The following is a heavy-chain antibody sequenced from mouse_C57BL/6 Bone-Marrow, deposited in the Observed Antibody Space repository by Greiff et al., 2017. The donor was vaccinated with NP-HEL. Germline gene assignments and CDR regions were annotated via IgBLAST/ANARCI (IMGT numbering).Heavy chain of an antibody. Sequence: QVHVKQSGPGLVQPSQSLSITCTVSGFSLTSYGVHWVRQSPGKGLEWLGVIWSGGSTDYNAAFISRLSISKDNSKSQVFFKMNSLQADDTAIYYCARNHGRTWFADWGQGTLVTVSA. D-gene: IGHD1-1*02. CDR2: IWSGGST. CDR3: ARNHGRTWFAD. CDR1: GFSLTSYG. J-gene: IGHJ3*01. V-gene: IGHV2-2*01.